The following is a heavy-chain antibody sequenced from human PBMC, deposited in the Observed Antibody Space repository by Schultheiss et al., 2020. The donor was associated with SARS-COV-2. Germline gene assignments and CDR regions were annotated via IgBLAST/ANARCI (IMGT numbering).Heavy chain of an antibody. CDR1: GYTFTGYY. Sequence: ASVKVSCKASGYTFTGYYMHWVRQAPGQGLEWMGWINPNSGGTNYAQKFQGRVTMTRDTSISTVYMELSRLRSDDTAVYYCARDLRSSGRNDYWGQGTLVTVSS. CDR2: INPNSGGT. CDR3: ARDLRSSGRNDY. V-gene: IGHV1-2*02. J-gene: IGHJ4*02. D-gene: IGHD3-10*02.